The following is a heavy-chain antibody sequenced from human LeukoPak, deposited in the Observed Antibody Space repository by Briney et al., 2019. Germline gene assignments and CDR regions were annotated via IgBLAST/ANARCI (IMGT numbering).Heavy chain of an antibody. CDR2: ISSSSNYI. Sequence: GGSLRLSCAASGLTFSSYSMNWVRQAPGKGLEWVSSISSSSNYIYYADSVKGRFTISRDYAKNSLYLQMNSLRAEDTAVYYCARVPHAMVRGVIITEFYFDYWGQGTLVTVSS. CDR3: ARVPHAMVRGVIITEFYFDY. CDR1: GLTFSSYS. D-gene: IGHD3-10*01. V-gene: IGHV3-21*01. J-gene: IGHJ4*02.